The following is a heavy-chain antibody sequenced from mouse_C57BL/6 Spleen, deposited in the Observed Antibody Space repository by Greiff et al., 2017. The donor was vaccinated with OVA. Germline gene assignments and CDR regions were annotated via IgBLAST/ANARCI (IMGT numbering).Heavy chain of an antibody. CDR2: FYPGSGSI. D-gene: IGHD2-4*01. CDR3: ARPPYEYDWFAY. V-gene: IGHV1-62-2*01. Sequence: QVQLKESGAELVKPGASVKLSCKASGYTFTEYTIHWVKQRSGQGLEWIGWFYPGSGSIKYNEKFKDKATLTADKSSSTVYMELSRLTSEDSAVYYCARPPYEYDWFAYWGQGTLVTVSA. CDR1: GYTFTEYT. J-gene: IGHJ3*01.